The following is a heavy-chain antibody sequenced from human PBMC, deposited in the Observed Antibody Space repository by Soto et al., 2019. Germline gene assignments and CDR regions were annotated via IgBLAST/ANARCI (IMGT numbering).Heavy chain of an antibody. Sequence: PSETLSLTCTVSGGSVSSGSYYWSWIRQPPGKGLEWIGYIYYSGSTNYNPSLKSRVTISVDTSKNQFSLKLSSVTAADTAVYYCAIVRRELPFSGYFDYWGQGTLVTVSS. J-gene: IGHJ4*02. CDR3: AIVRRELPFSGYFDY. V-gene: IGHV4-61*01. CDR1: GGSVSSGSYY. D-gene: IGHD1-26*01. CDR2: IYYSGST.